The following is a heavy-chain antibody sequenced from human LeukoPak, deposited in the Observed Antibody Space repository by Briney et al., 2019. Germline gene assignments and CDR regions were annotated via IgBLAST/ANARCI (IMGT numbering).Heavy chain of an antibody. V-gene: IGHV3-23*01. CDR1: GFTFTTYA. CDR2: ISGSADST. CDR3: AKSSRQYRGGVDY. J-gene: IGHJ4*02. Sequence: QPGGSLRLSCAASGFTFTTYAMSWVRQAPGKGLGWVSTISGSADSTYYADSVKGRFTISRDNSKNTLYLQMNSLRAEDTALYYCAKSSRQYRGGVDYWGQGILVTVSS. D-gene: IGHD5-12*01.